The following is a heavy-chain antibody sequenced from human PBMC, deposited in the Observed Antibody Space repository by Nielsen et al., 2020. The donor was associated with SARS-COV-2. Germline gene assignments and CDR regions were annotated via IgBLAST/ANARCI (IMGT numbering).Heavy chain of an antibody. CDR3: ARDREPGYNAVDY. D-gene: IGHD1-14*01. V-gene: IGHV3-48*01. J-gene: IGHJ4*02. CDR1: GFAFSGYS. Sequence: GSLSLSCAASGFAFSGYSMNWVRQAPGKGLEWLSYISSGSSTMYYADSVKGRFTISRDNAKNSLYLRMNSLRAEDTAVYYCARDREPGYNAVDYWGQGTLVTVSS. CDR2: ISSGSSTM.